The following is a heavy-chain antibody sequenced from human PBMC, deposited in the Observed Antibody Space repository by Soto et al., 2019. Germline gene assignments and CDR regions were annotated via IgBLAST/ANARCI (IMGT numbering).Heavy chain of an antibody. Sequence: SSVKVSCKASGGTFSSYAISWVPQAPGQGLEWMGGIIPIFATANYAQKFQRRVTITADESTSTSDMELSSVRSEDTAVYYCARGNNIWATVFDPWGQGTLVTFSS. D-gene: IGHD5-12*01. CDR1: GGTFSSYA. J-gene: IGHJ5*02. V-gene: IGHV1-69*13. CDR3: ARGNNIWATVFDP. CDR2: IIPIFATA.